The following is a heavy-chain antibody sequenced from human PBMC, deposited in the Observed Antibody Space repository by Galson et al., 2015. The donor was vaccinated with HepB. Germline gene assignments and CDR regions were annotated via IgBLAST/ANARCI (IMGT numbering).Heavy chain of an antibody. J-gene: IGHJ4*02. D-gene: IGHD4-23*01. Sequence: QSGAEVKKPGESLKISCKGSGYTFTDYWIGWVRQMPGKGLEWMGIIYAGDSDTRYSPPFQGQVTISVDKSINSAYLQWSSLKASDTAIYFCARRNYAGSFYFDYWGQGTLVTVSS. CDR2: IYAGDSDT. CDR3: ARRNYAGSFYFDY. CDR1: GYTFTDYW. V-gene: IGHV5-51*01.